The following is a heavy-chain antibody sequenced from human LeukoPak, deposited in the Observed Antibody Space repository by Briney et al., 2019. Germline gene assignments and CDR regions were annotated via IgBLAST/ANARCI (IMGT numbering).Heavy chain of an antibody. Sequence: SESLSLTCGVYGASLSGYFWSWIRQPPGKGLGWIGEIIDSGITNYNPPLKSRVTISVDASKNQFSLKLSSVTAADTAVYYCARGRRYSIGYYYYMDVWDKGTTVTVSS. CDR1: GASLSGYF. CDR2: IIDSGIT. J-gene: IGHJ6*03. V-gene: IGHV4-34*01. D-gene: IGHD5-18*01. CDR3: ARGRRYSIGYYYYMDV.